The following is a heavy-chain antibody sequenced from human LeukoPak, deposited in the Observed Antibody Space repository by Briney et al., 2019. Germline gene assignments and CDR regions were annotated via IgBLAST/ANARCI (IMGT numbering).Heavy chain of an antibody. J-gene: IGHJ6*02. D-gene: IGHD6-19*01. Sequence: SETLSLTCTVSGGPISSYYCSWIRQPPGKGLEWIGYIYYSGSTNYNPSLKSRVTISVDTSKNQFSLKLSSVTAADTAVYYCARHTGVAGYYYYGMDVWGQGTTVTVSS. CDR1: GGPISSYY. V-gene: IGHV4-59*08. CDR2: IYYSGST. CDR3: ARHTGVAGYYYYGMDV.